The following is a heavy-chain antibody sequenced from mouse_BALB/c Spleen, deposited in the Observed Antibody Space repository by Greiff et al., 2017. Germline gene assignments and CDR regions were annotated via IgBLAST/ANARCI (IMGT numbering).Heavy chain of an antibody. CDR2: ISNGGGST. CDR1: GFTFSSYT. J-gene: IGHJ4*01. CDR3: ARQSSDYAMDY. V-gene: IGHV5-12-2*01. Sequence: EVQGVESGGGLVQPGGSLKLSCAASGFTFSSYTMSWVRQTPEKRLEWVAYISNGGGSTYYPDTVKGRFTISRDNAKNTLYLQMSSLKSEDTAMYYCARQSSDYAMDYWGQGTSVTVSS. D-gene: IGHD1-1*01.